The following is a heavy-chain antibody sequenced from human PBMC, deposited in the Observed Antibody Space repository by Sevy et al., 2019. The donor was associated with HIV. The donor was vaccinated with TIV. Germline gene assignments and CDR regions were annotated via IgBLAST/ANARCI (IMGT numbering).Heavy chain of an antibody. D-gene: IGHD3-3*01. J-gene: IGHJ4*02. CDR1: GYTFTGYY. CDR2: INPNSGGT. CDR3: ARVAEYYDFWSGQLGMFDY. Sequence: ASVKVSCKASGYTFTGYYMHWVRQAPGQGLEWMGRINPNSGGTNYAQKFQGRVTMTRDTSISTAYMELSRLRSDDTAVYYCARVAEYYDFWSGQLGMFDYWGQGTLVTVSS. V-gene: IGHV1-2*06.